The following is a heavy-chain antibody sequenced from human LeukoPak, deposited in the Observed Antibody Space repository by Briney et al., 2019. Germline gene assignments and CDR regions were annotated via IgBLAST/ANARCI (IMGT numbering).Heavy chain of an antibody. CDR2: ISGSGGNT. V-gene: IGHV3-23*01. D-gene: IGHD3-22*01. J-gene: IGHJ4*02. CDR3: AKDTGPYYYDSSGGDY. Sequence: GGTLRLSCAASGFTFSSYAMNWVRQVPGKGLEWVSSISGSGGNTYYADSVKSRFTISRDNSKNTLYLQMNSLRAEDTALYYCAKDTGPYYYDSSGGDYWGQGTLVTVSS. CDR1: GFTFSSYA.